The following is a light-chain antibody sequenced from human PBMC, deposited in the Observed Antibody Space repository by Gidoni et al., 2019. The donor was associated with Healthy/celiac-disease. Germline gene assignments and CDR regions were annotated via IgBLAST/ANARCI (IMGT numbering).Light chain of an antibody. CDR2: QDS. J-gene: IGLJ2*01. Sequence: SYELTQPPSVSVSPGQTASITCSGDKLGDKYACWYQQKPGQSPVLVIYQDSKRPSGIPERFSGSNSGNPATLTISGTQAMDEADYYCQAWDSSMGVVFGGGTKLTVL. V-gene: IGLV3-1*01. CDR3: QAWDSSMGVV. CDR1: KLGDKY.